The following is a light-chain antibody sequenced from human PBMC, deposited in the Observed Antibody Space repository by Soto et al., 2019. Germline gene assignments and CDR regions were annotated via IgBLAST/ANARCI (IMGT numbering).Light chain of an antibody. V-gene: IGKV1-5*03. CDR1: QTISSW. Sequence: DIQMTQSPSTLSGSVGDRFTITCRASQTISSWLAWYQQKPGKAPKLLIYKASTLKSGVPSRFSGSGSGTEFTLTISSLQPEDFATYYCQQVSGYPLSFGGGTTVDIK. CDR2: KAS. J-gene: IGKJ4*01. CDR3: QQVSGYPLS.